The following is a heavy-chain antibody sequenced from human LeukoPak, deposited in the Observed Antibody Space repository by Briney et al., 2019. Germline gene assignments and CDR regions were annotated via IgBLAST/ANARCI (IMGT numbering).Heavy chain of an antibody. CDR3: AKGSYGDSPYWYFNL. CDR1: GFTFSSYA. Sequence: GGSLRLSCAASGFTFSSYAMSWVRQAPGKGLEWVSAISGSGGSTYYADSVKGRSTISGTNTKDTLFLQINILRAEATADYYCAKGSYGDSPYWYFNLWGRGTLVTVSS. D-gene: IGHD4-17*01. CDR2: ISGSGGST. V-gene: IGHV3-23*01. J-gene: IGHJ2*01.